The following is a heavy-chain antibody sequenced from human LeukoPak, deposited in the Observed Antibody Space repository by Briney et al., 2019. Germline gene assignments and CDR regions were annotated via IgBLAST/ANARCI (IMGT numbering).Heavy chain of an antibody. J-gene: IGHJ5*02. D-gene: IGHD6-13*01. CDR1: GGSFSGYY. CDR2: INHSGST. Sequence: SETLSLTCAVYGGSFSGYYWSWIRQPPGKGLEWIGEINHSGSTNYNPSLKSRVTISVDTSKNQFSLKLSSVTAADTAVYCCARRRVAAAGTRLNWFDPWGQGTLVTVSS. CDR3: ARRRVAAAGTRLNWFDP. V-gene: IGHV4-34*01.